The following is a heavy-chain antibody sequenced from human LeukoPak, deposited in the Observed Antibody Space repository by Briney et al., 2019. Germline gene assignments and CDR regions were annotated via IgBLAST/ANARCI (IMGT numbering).Heavy chain of an antibody. Sequence: ASVKVSCKASGYTFTSYGISWVRQAPGQGLEWMGWISAYNGNTNYAQKLQGRVTMTTDTSTSTAYMELRSLRSDDTAVYYCVRDIWGVLYYYDSSGYHFAYWGQGTLVTVSS. CDR2: ISAYNGNT. CDR3: VRDIWGVLYYYDSSGYHFAY. D-gene: IGHD3-22*01. V-gene: IGHV1-18*01. J-gene: IGHJ4*02. CDR1: GYTFTSYG.